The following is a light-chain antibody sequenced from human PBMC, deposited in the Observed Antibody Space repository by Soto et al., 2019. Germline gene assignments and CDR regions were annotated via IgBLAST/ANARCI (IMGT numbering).Light chain of an antibody. Sequence: QSVLTQPASVSGSPGQSITISCTGTSSDVGGYNFVSWYQQQPGKAPKLMVYEVTNRPSGVSYRFPGSKSGNTASLTISGLQAEDEADYFCSSYTGSGTLIFGGGTKLTVL. V-gene: IGLV2-14*01. J-gene: IGLJ2*01. CDR2: EVT. CDR3: SSYTGSGTLI. CDR1: SSDVGGYNF.